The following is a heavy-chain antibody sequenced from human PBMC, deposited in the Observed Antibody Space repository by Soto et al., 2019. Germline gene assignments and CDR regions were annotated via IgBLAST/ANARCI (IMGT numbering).Heavy chain of an antibody. CDR2: IKEDGSEN. Sequence: WGSLRLSCAASGFTFSSSWMTWVRQAPGKGLAWVANIKEDGSENYYVDSVKGRFTISRDNTNESLYLQMNSLTAEDTAVYYCARDPAPVGYRGLDVWGQGTTVTSP. V-gene: IGHV3-7*01. CDR3: ARDPAPVGYRGLDV. CDR1: GFTFSSSW. D-gene: IGHD5-12*01. J-gene: IGHJ6*02.